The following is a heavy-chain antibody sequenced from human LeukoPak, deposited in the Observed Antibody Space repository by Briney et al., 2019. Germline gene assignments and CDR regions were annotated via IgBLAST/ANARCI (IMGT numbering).Heavy chain of an antibody. CDR3: ARAYDFWSGYYVLMEPPGLDY. CDR1: GFTFSDYN. CDR2: ISRSGSTK. J-gene: IGHJ4*02. V-gene: IGHV3-11*04. Sequence: PGGSLRLSCAASGFTFSDYNMRWIRQAPGKGLEWVSSISRSGSTKYYADSVKGRFTISRDNAKNSLFLQMNSLRAEDTAVYYCARAYDFWSGYYVLMEPPGLDYWGQGTLVTVSS. D-gene: IGHD3-3*01.